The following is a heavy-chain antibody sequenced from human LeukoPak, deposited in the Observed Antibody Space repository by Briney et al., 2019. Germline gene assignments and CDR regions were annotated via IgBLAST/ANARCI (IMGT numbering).Heavy chain of an antibody. Sequence: GGSLRLSCAASGFTFSSYAMHWVRQAPGKGLEWVAVISYDGSNKYYADSVKGRFIISRDNSKNTLYLQMNSLRAEDTAVYYCAREYSGSYWPDYWGQGTLVTVSS. J-gene: IGHJ4*02. D-gene: IGHD1-26*01. CDR3: AREYSGSYWPDY. V-gene: IGHV3-30-3*01. CDR2: ISYDGSNK. CDR1: GFTFSSYA.